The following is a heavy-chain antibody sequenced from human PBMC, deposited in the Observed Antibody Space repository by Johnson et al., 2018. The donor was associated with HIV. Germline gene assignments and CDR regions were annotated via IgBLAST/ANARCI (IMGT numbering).Heavy chain of an antibody. J-gene: IGHJ3*02. D-gene: IGHD2-21*02. V-gene: IGHV3-30*14. Sequence: QMQLVESGGGVVQPGRSLRLSCAASGFTFSSYAMHWVRQAPGKGLEWVAVISYDGSNKYYADSVKGRFTISRENAKNSLYLQMNSLNAEDTAMYYCARLRQEANCGDDCHWAIWGQGTMVTVSS. CDR3: ARLRQEANCGDDCHWAI. CDR1: GFTFSSYA. CDR2: ISYDGSNK.